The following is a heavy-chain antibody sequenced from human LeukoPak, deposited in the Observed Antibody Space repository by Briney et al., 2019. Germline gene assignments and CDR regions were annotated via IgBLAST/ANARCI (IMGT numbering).Heavy chain of an antibody. Sequence: GRSLRLSCAASEFTFSSYTMHWVRQAPGKGLEWVAVIWYDGSNKYYADSVKGRFTISRDNSKNTLYLQMNSLRAEDTAVYYCAREKLDAFDIWGQGTMVTVSS. D-gene: IGHD1-1*01. CDR3: AREKLDAFDI. CDR2: IWYDGSNK. V-gene: IGHV3-33*08. J-gene: IGHJ3*02. CDR1: EFTFSSYT.